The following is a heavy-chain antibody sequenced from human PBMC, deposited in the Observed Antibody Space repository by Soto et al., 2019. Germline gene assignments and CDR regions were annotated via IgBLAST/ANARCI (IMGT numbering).Heavy chain of an antibody. CDR1: GFTFSGYA. CDR2: ISGSGGST. D-gene: IGHD1-26*01. J-gene: IGHJ4*02. V-gene: IGHV3-23*01. Sequence: EVQLLESGGGLVQPGGSLRPPLAASGFTFSGYAWSWVRQAPGKGREWVSAISGSGGSTYYADSVKGRFTISRDNSKNTLYLQMNSLRAEDTAVYYCAKSASAGAMFRFDYWGQGTLVTVSS. CDR3: AKSASAGAMFRFDY.